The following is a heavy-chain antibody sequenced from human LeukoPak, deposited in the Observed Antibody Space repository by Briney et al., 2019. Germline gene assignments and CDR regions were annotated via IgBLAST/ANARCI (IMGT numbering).Heavy chain of an antibody. V-gene: IGHV4-59*08. CDR3: ARRLGGYNY. D-gene: IGHD5-24*01. J-gene: IGHJ4*02. Sequence: WETLSLTCTVSAGSISSYYWSWIRQPPGKGLEWIGYIYYSGSTNYNPSLKSRVTMSVDTSKNQFSLKLSTVTAADTAVYYCARRLGGYNYWGQGTLVTVSS. CDR1: AGSISSYY. CDR2: IYYSGST.